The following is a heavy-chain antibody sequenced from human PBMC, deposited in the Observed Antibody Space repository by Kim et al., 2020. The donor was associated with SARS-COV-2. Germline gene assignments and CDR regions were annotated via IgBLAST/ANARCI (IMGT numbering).Heavy chain of an antibody. J-gene: IGHJ4*02. CDR2: ISGSDGRT. V-gene: IGHV3-23*01. CDR1: GLTFSSYA. Sequence: GGSLRLSCAASGLTFSSYAMSWVRQAPGKGLEWVSAISGSDGRTHYAGSVKGRFTISRDNSKNTLYLQMSSLRAEDTAVYYCAKGSTIFGVLMSHWGQGTLVTVSS. D-gene: IGHD3-3*01. CDR3: AKGSTIFGVLMSH.